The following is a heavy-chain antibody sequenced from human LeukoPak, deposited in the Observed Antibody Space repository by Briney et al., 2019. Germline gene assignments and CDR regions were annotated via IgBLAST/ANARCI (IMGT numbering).Heavy chain of an antibody. J-gene: IGHJ5*01. V-gene: IGHV3-33*01. CDR1: GFTFSSYG. D-gene: IGHD3-10*01. CDR3: ARDGGSGSLSTWFDS. CDR2: IYDDGSKE. Sequence: GGSLRLSRAASGFTFSSYGMHWVRQAPGKGLEWVAIIYDDGSKEYYADSVKGRFTISRDNSNNTLYLQMNSLRAEDTAVYYCARDGGSGSLSTWFDSWGQGTLVTVSS.